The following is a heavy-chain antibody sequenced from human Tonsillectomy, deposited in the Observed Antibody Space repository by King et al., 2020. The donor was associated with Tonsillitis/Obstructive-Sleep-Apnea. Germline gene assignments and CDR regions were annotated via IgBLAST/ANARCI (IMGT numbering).Heavy chain of an antibody. J-gene: IGHJ4*02. CDR3: AREHSSSLDY. V-gene: IGHV4-34*01. D-gene: IGHD6-13*01. CDR2: IDHSGST. CDR1: GGSFSGYY. Sequence: VQLQQWGAGLLKPSETLSLTCVVYGGSFSGYYWNWIRQPPGKGLEWIGEIDHSGSTNYNPSLKSRVTISEDTSKNQFSLKLSSVTAADTAVYYCAREHSSSLDYWGQGTLVTVSS.